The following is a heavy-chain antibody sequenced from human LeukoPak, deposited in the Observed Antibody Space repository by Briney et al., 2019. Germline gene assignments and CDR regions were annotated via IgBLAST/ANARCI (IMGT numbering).Heavy chain of an antibody. CDR3: ARVYDIFGSGSHSDF. J-gene: IGHJ4*02. CDR1: GGTFSSYA. D-gene: IGHD3-10*01. Sequence: ASVKVSCKASGGTFSSYAISWVRQAPGQGLEWMGWINPNSDDRNYAQKFQGRVTMTRDTSISTAYMELSRLRSDDTAVYYCARVYDIFGSGSHSDFWGQGTLVTVSS. V-gene: IGHV1-2*02. CDR2: INPNSDDR.